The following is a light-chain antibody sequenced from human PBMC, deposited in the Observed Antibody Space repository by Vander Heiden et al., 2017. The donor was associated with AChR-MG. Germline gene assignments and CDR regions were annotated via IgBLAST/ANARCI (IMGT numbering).Light chain of an antibody. V-gene: IGKV1-39*01. CDR3: QQSDSYPRT. CDR1: QSISSY. J-gene: IGKJ1*01. CDR2: AAS. Sequence: DIQMTQSPSSLSASVGDRVTITCRTSQSISSYLNWYQQKPGKAPQLLIYAASSLQSGVPSRFSGSGSGTDFTLTINRLQPEDFASYYCQQSDSYPRTFGQGTKVEVK.